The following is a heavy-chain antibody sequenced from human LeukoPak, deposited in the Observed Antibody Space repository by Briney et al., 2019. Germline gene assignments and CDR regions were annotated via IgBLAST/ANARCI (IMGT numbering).Heavy chain of an antibody. V-gene: IGHV3-74*01. Sequence: GRSLRLSCAASGFTFDDYAMHWVRQAPGKRLVWVSRINLDESNRSYADSVKGRFTISRDNAKNTLYLQMNSLRAEDTAVYYCARDGMGLRGGGGLDIWGHGTMVTASS. CDR3: ARDGMGLRGGGGLDI. CDR1: GFTFDDYA. J-gene: IGHJ3*02. D-gene: IGHD4-23*01. CDR2: INLDESNR.